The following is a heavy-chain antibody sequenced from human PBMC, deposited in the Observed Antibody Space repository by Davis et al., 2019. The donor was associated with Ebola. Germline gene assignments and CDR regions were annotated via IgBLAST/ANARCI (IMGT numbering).Heavy chain of an antibody. Sequence: PGGSLRLSCAASGFSFSGYVMTWVRQAPGKGLEWVSDISGSGRNTYYADSVRGRFSISRDNSKNTVYLQMNSLRVEDRGVYYCAKGVSSNWYPDIHCDHWGQGTLVTVSS. CDR2: ISGSGRNT. V-gene: IGHV3-23*01. J-gene: IGHJ4*02. D-gene: IGHD6-13*01. CDR3: AKGVSSNWYPDIHCDH. CDR1: GFSFSGYV.